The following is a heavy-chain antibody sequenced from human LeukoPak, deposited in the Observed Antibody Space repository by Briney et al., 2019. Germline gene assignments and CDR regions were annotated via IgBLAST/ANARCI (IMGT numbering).Heavy chain of an antibody. D-gene: IGHD6-13*01. CDR1: GFTFSSYW. CDR3: AKGVAAVGTWWGPNFDY. CDR2: INSDGSTT. Sequence: PGGSLRLSCAASGFTFSSYWMHWVRQAPGKGLVWVSRINSDGSTTSYADSVKGRFTISRDNAKNTLYLQMYSLRAEDTAVYYCAKGVAAVGTWWGPNFDYWGQGTLVTVSS. J-gene: IGHJ4*02. V-gene: IGHV3-74*01.